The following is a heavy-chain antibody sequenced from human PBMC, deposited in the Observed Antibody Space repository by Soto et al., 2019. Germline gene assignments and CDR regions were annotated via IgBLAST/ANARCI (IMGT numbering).Heavy chain of an antibody. CDR3: ARGGPGAPFDY. D-gene: IGHD1-26*01. J-gene: IGHJ4*02. CDR2: ISANNGNT. Sequence: ASVKVSCKASGGTFSSYTMSWVRQAPGQGLEWMGRISANNGNTNYAQKVQGRVTMTTDTSTSTAYMELRSLRSDDTAMYYCARGGPGAPFDYWGQGTPVTVSS. CDR1: GGTFSSYT. V-gene: IGHV1-18*01.